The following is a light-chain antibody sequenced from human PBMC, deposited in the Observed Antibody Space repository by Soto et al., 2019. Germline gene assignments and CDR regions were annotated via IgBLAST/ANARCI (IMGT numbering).Light chain of an antibody. CDR2: GAS. J-gene: IGKJ1*01. V-gene: IGKV3-15*01. Sequence: EIVMTQSPATLSVSPGDRATLSCRASQSISNNLAWYQQKPGQAPTLLIYGASTRATGIPARFSGSGSGTELTLTISSLQSEDFAVYYCQQYNNWPPWTFGQGTKVDIK. CDR1: QSISNN. CDR3: QQYNNWPPWT.